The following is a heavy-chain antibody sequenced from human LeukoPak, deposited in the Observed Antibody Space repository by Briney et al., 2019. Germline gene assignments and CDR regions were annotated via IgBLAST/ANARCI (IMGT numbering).Heavy chain of an antibody. Sequence: SETLSLTCTVSGGSISSYYWSWIRQPPGKGLEWIGYIYYSGSTNYNPSLKSRVTISVDTFKNQFSLKLSSVTAADTAVYYCARHLPPQYYYDSSGYYLFDYWGQGTLVTVSS. D-gene: IGHD3-22*01. J-gene: IGHJ4*02. CDR3: ARHLPPQYYYDSSGYYLFDY. CDR2: IYYSGST. V-gene: IGHV4-59*08. CDR1: GGSISSYY.